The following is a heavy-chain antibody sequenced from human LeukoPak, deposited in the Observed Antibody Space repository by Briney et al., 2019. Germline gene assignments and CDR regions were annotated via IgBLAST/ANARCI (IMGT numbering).Heavy chain of an antibody. CDR2: IYYSGST. Sequence: GSLRLSCAASGFTFSDYYMSWIRQPPGKGLEWIGSIYYSGSTYYNPSLKSRVTISVDTSKNQFSLKLSSVTAADTAVYYCASLRDYEIAFDIWGQGTMVTVSS. CDR1: GFTFSDYY. J-gene: IGHJ3*02. V-gene: IGHV4-38-2*01. D-gene: IGHD4-17*01. CDR3: ASLRDYEIAFDI.